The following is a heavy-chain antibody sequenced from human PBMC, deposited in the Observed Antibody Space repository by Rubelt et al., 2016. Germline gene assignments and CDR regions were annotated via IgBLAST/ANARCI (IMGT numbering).Heavy chain of an antibody. CDR3: AKDYPVYTSGWPGDY. CDR2: ISGSGGST. D-gene: IGHD6-19*01. Sequence: RGKGLEWVSAISGSGGSTYYADSVKGRFTISRDNSKNTLYLQMNSLRAEDTAVYYCAKDYPVYTSGWPGDYWGQGTLVTVSS. V-gene: IGHV3-23*01. J-gene: IGHJ4*02.